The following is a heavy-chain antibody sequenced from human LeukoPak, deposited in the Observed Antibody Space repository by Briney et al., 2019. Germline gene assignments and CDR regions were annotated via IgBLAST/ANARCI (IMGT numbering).Heavy chain of an antibody. J-gene: IGHJ4*02. Sequence: RPGRSLRLSCAASGFTFSSYAMSWVRQAPGKGLEWVSAISGSGGSTYYADSVKGRFTISRDNSKNTLYLQMNSLRAEDTAVYYCAKDGKELLLCYYFDYWGQGTLVTVSS. CDR3: AKDGKELLLCYYFDY. CDR2: ISGSGGST. D-gene: IGHD1-26*01. V-gene: IGHV3-23*01. CDR1: GFTFSSYA.